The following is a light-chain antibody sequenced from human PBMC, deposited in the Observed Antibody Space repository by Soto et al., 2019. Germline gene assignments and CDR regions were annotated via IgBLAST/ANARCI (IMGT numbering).Light chain of an antibody. J-gene: IGLJ1*01. V-gene: IGLV2-14*03. CDR3: SSYTSSNTYV. CDR1: SSDVGGYNS. CDR2: NDS. Sequence: QSALTQPASVSGSPGQSIAISCIGTSSDVGGYNSVSWYQQHPGKAPKLMIYNDSNRPSGVSDRFSGSKSGNTASLTISGLQAEDEADYYCSSYTSSNTYVVGTGTKVTVL.